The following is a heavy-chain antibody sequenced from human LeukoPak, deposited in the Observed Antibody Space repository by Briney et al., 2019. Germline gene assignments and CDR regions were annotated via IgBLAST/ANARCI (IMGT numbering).Heavy chain of an antibody. J-gene: IGHJ6*03. CDR1: GFTFSSYW. CDR3: ARVIIEEVGSVDYYYYMDV. Sequence: GGSLRLSCAASGFTFSSYWMSWVRQAPGKGLEWVANIKQDGSEKYYVDSVKGRFTISRDNAKNSLYLQMNSLRVEDTAVYYCARVIIEEVGSVDYYYYMDVWGKGTTVTVSS. V-gene: IGHV3-7*01. CDR2: IKQDGSEK. D-gene: IGHD6-13*01.